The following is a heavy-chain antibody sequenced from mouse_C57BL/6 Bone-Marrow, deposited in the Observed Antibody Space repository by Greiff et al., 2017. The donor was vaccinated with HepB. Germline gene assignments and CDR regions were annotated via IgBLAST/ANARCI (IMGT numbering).Heavy chain of an antibody. CDR2: ISNLAYSI. CDR3: ARSNWEGDYFDY. J-gene: IGHJ2*01. Sequence: KLVESGGGLVQPGGSLKLSCAASGFTFSDYGMAWVRQAPRKGPEWVAFISNLAYSIYYADTVTGRFTISRENAKNTLYLEMSSLRSEDTAMYYCARSNWEGDYFDYWGQGTTLTVSS. D-gene: IGHD4-1*01. CDR1: GFTFSDYG. V-gene: IGHV5-15*01.